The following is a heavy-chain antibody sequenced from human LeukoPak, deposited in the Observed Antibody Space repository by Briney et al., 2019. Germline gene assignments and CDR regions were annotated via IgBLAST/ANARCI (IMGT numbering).Heavy chain of an antibody. J-gene: IGHJ6*02. D-gene: IGHD4-17*01. Sequence: GGSLRLSCETSGITFTNYWMHWVRQAPGKGLVWVSRINSDGSSTICADSVKGRFTISRDNAKNTVVLQMTSLSAEDTAVYYCAKDQVTRTPRTDTVTNPYYYYGMDVWGQGTTVTVSS. CDR1: GITFTNYW. CDR3: AKDQVTRTPRTDTVTNPYYYYGMDV. V-gene: IGHV3-74*01. CDR2: INSDGSST.